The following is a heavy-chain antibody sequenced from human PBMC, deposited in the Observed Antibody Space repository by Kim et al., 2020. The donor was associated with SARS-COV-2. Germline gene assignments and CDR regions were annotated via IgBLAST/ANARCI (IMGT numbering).Heavy chain of an antibody. V-gene: IGHV7-4-1*02. CDR3: ARDVWQYRAPIVLMVYAPYNWFDP. Sequence: ASVKVSCKASGYTFTSYAMNWVRQAPGQGLEWMGWINTNTGNPTYAQGFTGRFVFSLDTSVSTAYLQISSLKAEDTAVYYCARDVWQYRAPIVLMVYAPYNWFDPWGQGTLVTVSS. CDR1: GYTFTSYA. J-gene: IGHJ5*02. D-gene: IGHD2-8*01. CDR2: INTNTGNP.